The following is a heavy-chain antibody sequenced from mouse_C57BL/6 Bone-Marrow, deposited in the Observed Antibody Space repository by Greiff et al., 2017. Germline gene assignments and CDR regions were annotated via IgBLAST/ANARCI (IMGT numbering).Heavy chain of an antibody. D-gene: IGHD1-1*01. J-gene: IGHJ4*01. CDR3: ARLPYYYGSTYAMDY. CDR1: GYAFTNYL. V-gene: IGHV1-54*01. Sequence: VQLQQSGAELVRPGTSVKVSCKASGYAFTNYLIEWVKQRPGQGLAWIGVINPGSGGTNYNEKFKGKATLTADKSSCTAYMQLSSLTSEDSAVYYCARLPYYYGSTYAMDYWGQGTSVTVSS. CDR2: INPGSGGT.